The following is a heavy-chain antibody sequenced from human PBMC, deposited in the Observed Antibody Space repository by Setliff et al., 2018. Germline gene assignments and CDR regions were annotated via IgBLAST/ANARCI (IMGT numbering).Heavy chain of an antibody. CDR2: ISGYNGNT. Sequence: ASVKVSCKTSGYSFINYGLSWMRQAPGQGLEWVGWISGYNGNTDYAQNLQGRVTMTIDTSTSTAYMELRSLRSDDTAVYYCARVPRLEWLLPTFDSWGQGTPVTVSS. CDR3: ARVPRLEWLLPTFDS. CDR1: GYSFINYG. V-gene: IGHV1-18*01. J-gene: IGHJ4*02. D-gene: IGHD3-3*01.